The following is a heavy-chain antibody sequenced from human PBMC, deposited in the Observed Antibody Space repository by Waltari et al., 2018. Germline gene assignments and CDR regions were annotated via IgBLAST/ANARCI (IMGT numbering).Heavy chain of an antibody. CDR1: GFTFSSYA. CDR2: ITDRGGST. CDR3: ANVWDLIGS. D-gene: IGHD1-26*01. J-gene: IGHJ4*02. Sequence: EVQLLESGGGLVQPGGSLRLSCAASGFTFSSYAMSWVRQAPGKGLEWVSAITDRGGSTYYAASVKGRFTISRDNSKNTLYLQMNNLRADDTAVYYCANVWDLIGSWGQGTLVTV. V-gene: IGHV3-23*01.